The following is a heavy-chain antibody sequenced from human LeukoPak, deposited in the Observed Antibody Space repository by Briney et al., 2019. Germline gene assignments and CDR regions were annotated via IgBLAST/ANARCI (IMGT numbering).Heavy chain of an antibody. CDR1: GFTFSDYY. V-gene: IGHV3-72*01. D-gene: IGHD3-10*01. Sequence: GGSLRLSCVVSGFTFSDYYMDWVRQTPGKGLEWIGRTKAKVDNYVTEYAASVKGRFTISRDESKSSLYLQMNSLKTGDTAVYYCTRDNIGSYDYWGQGTRVTVSS. J-gene: IGHJ4*02. CDR2: TKAKVDNYVT. CDR3: TRDNIGSYDY.